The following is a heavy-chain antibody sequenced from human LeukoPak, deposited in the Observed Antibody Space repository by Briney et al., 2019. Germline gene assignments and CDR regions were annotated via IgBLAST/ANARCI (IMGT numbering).Heavy chain of an antibody. D-gene: IGHD5-12*01. CDR1: GGSISSSNW. CDR3: ARVSGYDWESFYDY. CDR2: IYYSGST. J-gene: IGHJ4*02. V-gene: IGHV4-4*02. Sequence: SGTLSLTCAVSGGSISSSNWWSWVRQPPGKGLEWIGYIYYSGSTNYNPSLKSRVTISVDTSKKQFSLKLRSVTAADTAVYYCARVSGYDWESFYDYWGQGTLVTVSS.